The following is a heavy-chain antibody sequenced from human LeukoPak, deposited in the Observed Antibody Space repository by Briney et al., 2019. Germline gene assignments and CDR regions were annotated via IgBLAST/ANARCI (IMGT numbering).Heavy chain of an antibody. D-gene: IGHD6-19*01. V-gene: IGHV4-39*01. CDR1: GGSISSSSYY. CDR2: IYYSGST. Sequence: SETLSLTCTVSGGSISSSSYYWCWIRQPPGKGLEWIGSIYYSGSTYYNPSLKSRVTISVDTSKNQFSLKLSSVTAADTAVYYCARRVAVAPNWFDPRGQGTLVTVSS. CDR3: ARRVAVAPNWFDP. J-gene: IGHJ5*02.